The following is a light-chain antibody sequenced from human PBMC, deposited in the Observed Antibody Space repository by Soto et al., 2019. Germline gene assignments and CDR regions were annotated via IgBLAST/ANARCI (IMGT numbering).Light chain of an antibody. V-gene: IGLV2-8*01. J-gene: IGLJ1*01. CDR3: SSCAGSNNPYV. CDR1: SSDVGGCRF. CDR2: EVN. Sequence: QSALTQPPSASGSPGQSVTISCTGTSSDVGGCRFVSWYQQFPGKAPQLIIYEVNKRPSGVPDRFSGSKSGNTASLTISGLQAEDEAAYYCSSCAGSNNPYVFGTGTKLTVL.